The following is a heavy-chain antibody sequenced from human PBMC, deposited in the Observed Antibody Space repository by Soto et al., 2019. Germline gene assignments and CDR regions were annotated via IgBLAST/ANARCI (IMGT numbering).Heavy chain of an antibody. J-gene: IGHJ3*02. Sequence: GGSLRLSCAASGFAFSNFAMSWVRQAPGKGLEWVSYISSSSSTIYYADSVKGRFTISRDNAKNSLYLQMNSLRDEDTAVYYCARVVAEDDFWSGYAMYDAFDIWGQGTMVTVSS. D-gene: IGHD3-3*01. V-gene: IGHV3-48*02. CDR2: ISSSSSTI. CDR1: GFAFSNFA. CDR3: ARVVAEDDFWSGYAMYDAFDI.